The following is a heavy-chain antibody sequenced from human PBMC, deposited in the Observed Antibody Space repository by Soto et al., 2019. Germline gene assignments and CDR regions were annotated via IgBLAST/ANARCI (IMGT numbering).Heavy chain of an antibody. CDR1: GFTFRTYN. Sequence: PGGCLRLSCLASGFTFRTYNMNWVRQAPGKGLEWVASITSTSSYIFYADSVKGRFTMSRDNANNSLFLQMNSLRAEDTAVYYSARDLGLESIFDYWGQGALVTVSS. CDR3: ARDLGLESIFDY. J-gene: IGHJ4*02. V-gene: IGHV3-21*01. D-gene: IGHD3-16*01. CDR2: ITSTSSYI.